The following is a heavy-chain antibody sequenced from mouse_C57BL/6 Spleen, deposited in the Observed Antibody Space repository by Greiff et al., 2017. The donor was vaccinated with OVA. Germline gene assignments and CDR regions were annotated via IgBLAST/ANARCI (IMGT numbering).Heavy chain of an antibody. D-gene: IGHD1-1*01. J-gene: IGHJ1*03. CDR3: ARELGSSYWYFDV. Sequence: QVQLQQPGAELVKPGASVKLSCKASGYTFTSYWMHWVKQRPGQGLEWIGMIHPNSGSTNYNEKFKTTATLTADKSSSTAYMQLSSRTSEDSAVYYCARELGSSYWYFDVWGTGTTVTVSS. CDR2: IHPNSGST. V-gene: IGHV1-64*01. CDR1: GYTFTSYW.